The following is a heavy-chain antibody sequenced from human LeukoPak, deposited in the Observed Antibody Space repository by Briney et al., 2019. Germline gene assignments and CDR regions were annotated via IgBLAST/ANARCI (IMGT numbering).Heavy chain of an antibody. CDR1: GYTFTSYY. J-gene: IGHJ4*02. CDR3: ARDKGPHDSSSWFNFDY. D-gene: IGHD6-13*01. V-gene: IGHV1-46*01. CDR2: INPSGGST. Sequence: ASVKVSCKASGYTFTSYYMHWVRQAPGQGLEWMGIINPSGGSTSYAQKFQGRVTMTRDTSTSTVYMELGSLRSEDTAVYYCARDKGPHDSSSWFNFDYWGQGTLVTVSS.